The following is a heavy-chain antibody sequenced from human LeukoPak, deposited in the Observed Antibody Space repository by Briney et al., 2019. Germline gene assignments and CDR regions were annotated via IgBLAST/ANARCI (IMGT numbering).Heavy chain of an antibody. CDR1: GYTFTSYA. CDR3: ARNYDILTGHLELDY. Sequence: ASVKVSCKASGYTFTSYAMHWVRQAPGQRLEWMGWINAGNGNTKYSQKFQGRVTITRDTSASTVYMELSSLRSEDTAVYYCARNYDILTGHLELDYWGQGTLVTVSS. J-gene: IGHJ4*02. V-gene: IGHV1-3*01. CDR2: INAGNGNT. D-gene: IGHD3-9*01.